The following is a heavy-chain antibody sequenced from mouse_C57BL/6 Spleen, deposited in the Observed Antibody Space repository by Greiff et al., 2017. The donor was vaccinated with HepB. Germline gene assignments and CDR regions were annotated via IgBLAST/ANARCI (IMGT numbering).Heavy chain of an antibody. Sequence: VQLQQSGAELVKPGASVKISCKASGYAFSSYWMNWVKQRPGKGLEWIGQIYPGDGDTKYNGKFKGKATLTADKSSSTAYMQLSSLTSEDSAVYFCARRELTTRVDYWGQGTTLTVSA. CDR1: GYAFSSYW. V-gene: IGHV1-80*01. CDR2: IYPGDGDT. D-gene: IGHD1-1*01. CDR3: ARRELTTRVDY. J-gene: IGHJ2*01.